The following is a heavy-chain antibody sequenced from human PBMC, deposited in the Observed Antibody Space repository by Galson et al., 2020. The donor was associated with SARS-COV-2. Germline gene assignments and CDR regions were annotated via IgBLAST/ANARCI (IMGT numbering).Heavy chain of an antibody. J-gene: IGHJ6*02. Sequence: TGGSLRLSCAASGFTFSDHYMDWVRQAPGKGLEWVGRTRNKTNNYTIEYAASVKGRFTISRDDSKNSLYLQMNSLKIEDTAVYYCAREWGLPGYYYGMDVWGQGTTVIVSS. CDR3: AREWGLPGYYYGMDV. CDR2: TRNKTNNYTI. D-gene: IGHD1-26*01. CDR1: GFTFSDHY. V-gene: IGHV3-72*01.